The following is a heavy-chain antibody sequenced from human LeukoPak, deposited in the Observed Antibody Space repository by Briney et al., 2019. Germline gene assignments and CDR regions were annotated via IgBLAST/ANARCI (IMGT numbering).Heavy chain of an antibody. J-gene: IGHJ4*03. CDR1: GFTFSSYW. D-gene: IGHD3-22*01. CDR3: ARDVARYYYDSSCYFRHSAFDY. CDR2: ISSSSSYI. V-gene: IGHV3-21*01. Sequence: GGSLRLYCAASGFTFSSYWMSWVRQAPGKGLEWVSSISSSSSYIYYADSVKGRFTISRDNAKNSLYLQMNSLRAEDTAVYDCARDVARYYYDSSCYFRHSAFDYWGQGTTVTVSS.